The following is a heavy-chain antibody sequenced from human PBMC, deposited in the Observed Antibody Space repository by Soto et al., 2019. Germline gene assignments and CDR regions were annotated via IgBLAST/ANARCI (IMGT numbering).Heavy chain of an antibody. Sequence: GGSLRLSCAASGFTFSNAWMNWVRQAPGKGLEWVGRIKSKTDGGTTDYAAPVKGRFTISRDDSKNTLYLQMNSLKTEDTAVYYCTTDSGYDSSGYDAFDIWGQGTMVTVSS. J-gene: IGHJ3*02. CDR3: TTDSGYDSSGYDAFDI. D-gene: IGHD3-22*01. CDR1: GFTFSNAW. V-gene: IGHV3-15*07. CDR2: IKSKTDGGTT.